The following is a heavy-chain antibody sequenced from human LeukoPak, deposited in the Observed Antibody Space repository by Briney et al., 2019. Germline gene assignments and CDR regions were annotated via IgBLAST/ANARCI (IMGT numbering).Heavy chain of an antibody. CDR1: GYTFTGYY. CDR3: ARVSRLYSSGWYPIDY. V-gene: IGHV1-2*02. D-gene: IGHD6-19*01. CDR2: INPNSGGT. Sequence: GASVKVSCKASGYTFTGYYMHWVRQAPGQGLEWMGWINPNSGGTNYAQKFQGRVTMTRDTSISTAYMELSRLRSDDTAVYYCARVSRLYSSGWYPIDYWGQGTLVTVSS. J-gene: IGHJ4*02.